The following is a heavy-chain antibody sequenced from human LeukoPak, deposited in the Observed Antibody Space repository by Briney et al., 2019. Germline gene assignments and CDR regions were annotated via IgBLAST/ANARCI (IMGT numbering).Heavy chain of an antibody. J-gene: IGHJ6*03. CDR3: AFSSYYLQGNYYMDV. CDR2: ISGYNGNT. D-gene: IGHD1-26*01. V-gene: IGHV1-18*01. CDR1: GYTFTSYG. Sequence: AASVKVSCKASGYTFTSYGISWVRQAPGQGLEWMGWISGYNGNTNYAQNLQGGVTMTTDTSTSTVYMELRSLRSDDTAVYYCAFSSYYLQGNYYMDVCGKGTTVTVSS.